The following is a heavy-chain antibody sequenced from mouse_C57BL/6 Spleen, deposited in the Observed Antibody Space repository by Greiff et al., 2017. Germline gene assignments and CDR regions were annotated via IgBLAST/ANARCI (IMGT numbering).Heavy chain of an antibody. J-gene: IGHJ1*03. V-gene: IGHV1-52*01. CDR2: IDPSDSET. D-gene: IGHD1-1*01. Sequence: VQLQQPGAELVRPGSSVKLSCKASGYTFTSYWMHWVKQRPIQGLEWIGNIDPSDSETHYNQKFKDKATLTVDKSSSTAYMQLSSLTSEDSAVXYCARDYYGSWYFDVWGTGTTVTVSS. CDR3: ARDYYGSWYFDV. CDR1: GYTFTSYW.